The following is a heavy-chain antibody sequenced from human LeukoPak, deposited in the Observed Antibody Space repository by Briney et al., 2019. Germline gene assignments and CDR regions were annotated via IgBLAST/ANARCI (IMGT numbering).Heavy chain of an antibody. J-gene: IGHJ4*02. Sequence: ASVKVSCKASGYTFTGYYMHWVRQAPGQGLEWMGWINPNSGSTNYAQKFQGRVTMTRDTSISTAYMELSRLRSDDTAVYYCARIEGSCSSTSCYEDPFDYWGQGTLVTVSS. V-gene: IGHV1-2*02. D-gene: IGHD2-2*01. CDR2: INPNSGST. CDR3: ARIEGSCSSTSCYEDPFDY. CDR1: GYTFTGYY.